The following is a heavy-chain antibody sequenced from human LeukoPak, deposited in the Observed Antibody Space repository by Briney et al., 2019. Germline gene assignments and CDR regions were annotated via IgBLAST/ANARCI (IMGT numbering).Heavy chain of an antibody. D-gene: IGHD3-22*01. Sequence: PGGSLRLSCAASGFTVSSNYISWVRQAPGKGLEWVSGINWNGGSTGYEDSVKGRFTISRDNAKNSLYLQMNSLRAEDTALYYCARDSSYDSSGDRLGYWGQGTLVTVSS. CDR1: GFTVSSNY. V-gene: IGHV3-20*04. CDR3: ARDSSYDSSGDRLGY. CDR2: INWNGGST. J-gene: IGHJ4*02.